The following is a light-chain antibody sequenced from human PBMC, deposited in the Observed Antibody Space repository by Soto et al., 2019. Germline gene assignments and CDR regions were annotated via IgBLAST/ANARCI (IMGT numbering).Light chain of an antibody. V-gene: IGKV1-39*01. Sequence: DIQMTQSPSSLSASVGDRVIITCRTSQTIATYSNWYQQKPGKAPHLLIYGASTLQSGVPSRFSGSGTGTEFTLTISDLQPEDFATYYCQQNVDDPPYTFGQGPKVE. J-gene: IGKJ2*01. CDR1: QTIATY. CDR2: GAS. CDR3: QQNVDDPPYT.